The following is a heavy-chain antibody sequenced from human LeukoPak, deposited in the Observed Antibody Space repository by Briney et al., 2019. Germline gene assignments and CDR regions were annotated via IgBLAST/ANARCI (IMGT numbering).Heavy chain of an antibody. CDR3: ARDLTVPFDY. V-gene: IGHV1-2*02. Sequence: ASVKVSCKASGYTFTFYDIQWVRQAAGQGLEWMGWINPNSGGTNYAQKFQGRVTMTRDTSISTAYMELSRLRSDDTAVYYCARDLTVPFDYWGQGTLVTVSS. CDR1: GYTFTFYD. J-gene: IGHJ4*02. CDR2: INPNSGGT. D-gene: IGHD4-11*01.